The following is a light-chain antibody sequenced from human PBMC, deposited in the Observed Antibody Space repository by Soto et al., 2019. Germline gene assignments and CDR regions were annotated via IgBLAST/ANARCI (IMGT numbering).Light chain of an antibody. CDR2: AAS. J-gene: IGKJ1*01. CDR3: QRSYRAQWT. Sequence: DSQMTQFPSSLSASVGDSVTISCRASQSVSTYLNWYQQKPGKAPELLIYAASSLQSGVPSRFNGSGFGTDFTFAISSLQPEDLATYYCQRSYRAQWTFGQGTKVDIK. CDR1: QSVSTY. V-gene: IGKV1-39*01.